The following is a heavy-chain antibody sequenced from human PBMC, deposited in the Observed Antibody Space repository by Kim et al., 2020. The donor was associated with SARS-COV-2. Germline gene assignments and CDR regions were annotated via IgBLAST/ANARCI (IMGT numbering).Heavy chain of an antibody. Sequence: GGSLRLSCAASGFTFDDYAMHWVRQAPGKGLEWVSGISWNSGSIGYADSVKGRFTISRDNAKNSLYLQMNSLRAEDTALYYCAKIRDGSGSYYNRAFDYWGQGTLVTVSS. J-gene: IGHJ4*02. CDR3: AKIRDGSGSYYNRAFDY. CDR1: GFTFDDYA. V-gene: IGHV3-9*01. CDR2: ISWNSGSI. D-gene: IGHD3-10*01.